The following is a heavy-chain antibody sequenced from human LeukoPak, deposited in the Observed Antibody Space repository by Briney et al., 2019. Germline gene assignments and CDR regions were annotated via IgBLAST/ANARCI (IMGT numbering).Heavy chain of an antibody. Sequence: RPSETLSLTCSVSSVSIRSNYWSRVRQPPGKGLEWIGYIYYTGISKYNPSLKSRVTILIHTSRNQFSLKLSSVTAADTAIYYCARGTYNTSPPDLWGQGTMVTVSS. D-gene: IGHD1-14*01. CDR3: ARGTYNTSPPDL. CDR2: IYYTGIS. CDR1: SVSIRSNY. J-gene: IGHJ3*01. V-gene: IGHV4-59*01.